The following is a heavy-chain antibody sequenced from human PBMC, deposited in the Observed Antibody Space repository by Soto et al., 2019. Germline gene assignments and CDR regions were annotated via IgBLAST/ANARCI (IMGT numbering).Heavy chain of an antibody. CDR1: GFNFADYA. D-gene: IGHD5-12*01. J-gene: IGHJ6*02. Sequence: EVQLVESGGGLVQPGRSLRLSCAVSGFNFADYAMHWVRQGPGKGLEWVSGINWNGESAGYADSVRGRFSISRDNAKNSLHFQMNSETVEDTALYYCAKDSDLGGHDFRPKYGMDVWGQGTTVTVSS. CDR3: AKDSDLGGHDFRPKYGMDV. V-gene: IGHV3-9*01. CDR2: INWNGESA.